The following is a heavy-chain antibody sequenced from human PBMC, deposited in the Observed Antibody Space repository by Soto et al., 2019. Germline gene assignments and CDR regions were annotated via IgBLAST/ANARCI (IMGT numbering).Heavy chain of an antibody. Sequence: ASVKVSCKASGGTFSNYAINWVRQAPGQGLEWMGGIIPIFGTANYAQKFQGRVTITADESTSTAYLDLSSLRSEDTAVYYCARPVEMATISRSYLFYWGQGTLVTVSS. CDR1: GGTFSNYA. CDR3: ARPVEMATISRSYLFY. V-gene: IGHV1-69*13. D-gene: IGHD5-12*01. J-gene: IGHJ4*02. CDR2: IIPIFGTA.